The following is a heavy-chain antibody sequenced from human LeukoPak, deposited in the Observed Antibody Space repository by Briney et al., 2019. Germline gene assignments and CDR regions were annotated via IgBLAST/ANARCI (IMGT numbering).Heavy chain of an antibody. D-gene: IGHD4-4*01. CDR3: ARGDGQYSPFDY. J-gene: IGHJ4*02. V-gene: IGHV3-23*01. CDR2: ISGSGGST. CDR1: GFTFSSYA. Sequence: GGSLRLSCAASGFTFSSYAMSWVRQAPGKGLEWVSAISGSGGSTYYADSVKGRFTISRDNSKNTLYLQMNSLRAADTAVYYCARGDGQYSPFDYWGQGTLVTVSS.